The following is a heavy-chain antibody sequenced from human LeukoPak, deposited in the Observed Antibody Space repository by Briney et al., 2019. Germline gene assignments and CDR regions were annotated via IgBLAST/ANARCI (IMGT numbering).Heavy chain of an antibody. D-gene: IGHD3-3*01. J-gene: IGHJ4*02. CDR1: GGTFSSYA. CDR2: IIPIFGTA. V-gene: IGHV1-69*01. CDR3: ARGWSGYPDIDY. Sequence: EASVKVSCKASGGTFSSYAISWVRQAPGQGFEWMGGIIPIFGTANYAQKFQGRVTITADESTSTAYMELSSLRSEDTAVYYCARGWSGYPDIDYWGQGTLVTVSS.